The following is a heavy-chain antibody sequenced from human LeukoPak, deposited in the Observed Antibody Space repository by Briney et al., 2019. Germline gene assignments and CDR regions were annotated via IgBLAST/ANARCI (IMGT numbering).Heavy chain of an antibody. CDR1: GYSFTSFT. V-gene: IGHV1-3*01. CDR3: ARQGGAIVVAGLAY. J-gene: IGHJ4*02. Sequence: ASVKVSCKASGYSFTSFTVHWVRQAPGQRLEWMGWINAGNGNTKYSQKFQGRVTITRDTSASTAYMDLSSLTSEDTAVYYCARQGGAIVVAGLAYWGQGSLVTVSS. CDR2: INAGNGNT. D-gene: IGHD6-19*01.